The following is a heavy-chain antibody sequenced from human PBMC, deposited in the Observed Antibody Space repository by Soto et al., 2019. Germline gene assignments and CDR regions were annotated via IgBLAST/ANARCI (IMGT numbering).Heavy chain of an antibody. CDR2: VYHSGST. Sequence: SETLSLTCTVSGGSISSYYWSWVRQPPGKGLEWIGGVYHSGSTYYNPSLKSRVTISVDTSKNQFSLKLSSVTAADTAVYYCARGLSVAGTSYWGQGTLVTVS. D-gene: IGHD6-19*01. CDR1: GGSISSYY. V-gene: IGHV4-59*05. CDR3: ARGLSVAGTSY. J-gene: IGHJ4*02.